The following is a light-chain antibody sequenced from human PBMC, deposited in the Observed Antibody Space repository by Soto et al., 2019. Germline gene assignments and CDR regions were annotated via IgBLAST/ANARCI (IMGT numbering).Light chain of an antibody. CDR3: QKYNSAPRT. CDR2: AAS. CDR1: QGISNY. Sequence: DIQLTQSPSSLSAAVGDSVTITCRASQGISNYVAWYQQKPGKVPKLLIYAASTLQSGVPSRFSGSGSGTYFALTISSLQPEDVATYYCQKYNSAPRTFGRGTKVEIK. V-gene: IGKV1-27*01. J-gene: IGKJ1*01.